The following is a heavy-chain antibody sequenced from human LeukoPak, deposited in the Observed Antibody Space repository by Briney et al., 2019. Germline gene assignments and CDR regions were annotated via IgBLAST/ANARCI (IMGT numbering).Heavy chain of an antibody. D-gene: IGHD1-26*01. CDR3: AGGIVGATLDY. J-gene: IGHJ4*02. CDR2: IKQDGSEK. V-gene: IGHV3-7*04. Sequence: PEGSLKLSCAASGFTFSSYWMSWVRQAPGKGLEWVANIKQDGSEKYYVDSVKGRFTISRDNAKNSLYLQMNSLRAEDTAVYYCAGGIVGATLDYWGQGTLVTVSS. CDR1: GFTFSSYW.